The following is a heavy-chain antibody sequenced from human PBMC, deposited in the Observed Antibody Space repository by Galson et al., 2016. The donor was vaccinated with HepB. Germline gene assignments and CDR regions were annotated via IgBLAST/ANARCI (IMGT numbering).Heavy chain of an antibody. D-gene: IGHD3-16*01. CDR1: GFTFSSYG. CDR3: AKDPKPRTRSTPGGA. Sequence: SLRLSCAASGFTFSSYGMHWVRQAPGKGLEWVAVISYEGSNKYYTESARGRFTISRDNSQNTLFLQMNSLRPEDTAVYYCAKDPKPRTRSTPGGAWGQGTLVTVSS. CDR2: ISYEGSNK. J-gene: IGHJ5*02. V-gene: IGHV3-30*18.